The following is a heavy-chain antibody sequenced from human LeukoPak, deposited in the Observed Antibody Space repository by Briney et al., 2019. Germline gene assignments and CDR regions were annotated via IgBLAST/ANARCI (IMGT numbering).Heavy chain of an antibody. CDR2: IWYDGSNK. CDR1: GFTFSSYG. D-gene: IGHD1/OR15-1a*01. CDR3: ARGTLPPGYSYYAMDV. J-gene: IGHJ6*02. Sequence: GGSLRLSCAASGFTFSSYGMHWVRQAPGKGLEWVAVIWYDGSNKYYADSVKGRFTISRDNSKNTLYLQMNSLRAEDTAVYYCARGTLPPGYSYYAMDVWGQGTTVTVSS. V-gene: IGHV3-33*01.